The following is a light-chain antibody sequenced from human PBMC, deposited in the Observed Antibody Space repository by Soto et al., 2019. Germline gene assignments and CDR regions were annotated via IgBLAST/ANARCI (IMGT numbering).Light chain of an antibody. CDR3: QQLNSYPS. Sequence: IQLTHSRSSVSAAVCDRVGSTFRASQGISSYLAWYQQKPGKAPKLLIYAASTLQSGVPSRFSGSGSGTDFTLTIRSLQPEDFATYYCQQLNSYPSFGQGTRLEIK. J-gene: IGKJ5*01. V-gene: IGKV1-9*01. CDR2: AAS. CDR1: QGISSY.